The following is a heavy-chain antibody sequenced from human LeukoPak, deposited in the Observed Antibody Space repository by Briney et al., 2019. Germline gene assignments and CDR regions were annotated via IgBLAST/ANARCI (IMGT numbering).Heavy chain of an antibody. D-gene: IGHD4-17*01. J-gene: IGHJ4*02. Sequence: GGSLRLSCAASGFIFSSYWMTWVRQAPGKGLEWVANIKQGGSENSYVDSVKGRFTISRDNAKNSLYLQISSLRAEDTAVYYCARVRGDYDFDYWGQGTLVTVSS. CDR3: ARVRGDYDFDY. V-gene: IGHV3-7*01. CDR2: IKQGGSEN. CDR1: GFIFSSYW.